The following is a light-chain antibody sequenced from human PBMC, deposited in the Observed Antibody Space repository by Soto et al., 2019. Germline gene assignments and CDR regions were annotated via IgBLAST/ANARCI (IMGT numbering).Light chain of an antibody. CDR1: QSVSSSY. Sequence: IGVTQSPCTLSLSPGERATLSCRASQSVSSSYLAWYQQKPGHAPRLLIYGASSRATGIPDRFSGSGSGTDFTLTISRLEPEDFAVYYCQQYGSSPWTFGQGTKVDIK. CDR2: GAS. CDR3: QQYGSSPWT. V-gene: IGKV3-20*01. J-gene: IGKJ1*01.